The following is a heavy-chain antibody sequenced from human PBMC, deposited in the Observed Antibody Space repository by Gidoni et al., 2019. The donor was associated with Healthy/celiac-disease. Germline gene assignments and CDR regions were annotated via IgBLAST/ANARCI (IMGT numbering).Heavy chain of an antibody. CDR1: GGSISSGSYY. V-gene: IGHV4-61*02. CDR3: ARDYYGSGSYYKDY. D-gene: IGHD3-10*01. J-gene: IGHJ4*02. CDR2: IYTSGST. Sequence: QVQLQESCPGLVKPSQTLSLTCTVSGGSISSGSYYWSWIRQPAGKGLEWIGRIYTSGSTNYNPSLKSRVTMSVDTSKNQFSLKLSSVTAADTAVYYCARDYYGSGSYYKDYWGQGTLVTVSS.